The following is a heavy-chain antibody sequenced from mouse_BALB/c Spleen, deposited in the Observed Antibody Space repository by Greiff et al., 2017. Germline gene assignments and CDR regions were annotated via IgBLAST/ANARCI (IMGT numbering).Heavy chain of an antibody. CDR1: GFSLTSYG. J-gene: IGHJ4*01. Sequence: VKLMESGPGLVAPSQSLSITCTVSGFSLTSYGVHWVRQPPGKGLEWLGVIWAGGSTNYNSALMSRLSISKDNSKSQVFLKMNSLQTDDTAMYYCAREDSSGYGYAMDYWGQGTSVTVSS. CDR3: AREDSSGYGYAMDY. D-gene: IGHD3-2*01. CDR2: IWAGGST. V-gene: IGHV2-9*02.